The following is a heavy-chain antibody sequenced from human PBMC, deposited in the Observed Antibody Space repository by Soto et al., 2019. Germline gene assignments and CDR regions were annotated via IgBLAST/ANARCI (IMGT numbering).Heavy chain of an antibody. J-gene: IGHJ4*02. CDR3: ARGIRAYGGNPYFDS. D-gene: IGHD4-17*01. CDR2: IYYRGGT. V-gene: IGHV4-30-4*01. Sequence: QEHLQESGPGLVKPSQTLSLTCTVSGGSISSGAYYWSWIRQPPVEGLEWMGYIYYRGGTSYSTYLDSRLTLSVDTSRNQFSLKLSSVTAADTAVYYCARGIRAYGGNPYFDSWGQGTLVTVSS. CDR1: GGSISSGAYY.